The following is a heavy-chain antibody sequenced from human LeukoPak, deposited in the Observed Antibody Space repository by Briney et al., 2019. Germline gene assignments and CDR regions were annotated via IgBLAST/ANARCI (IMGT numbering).Heavy chain of an antibody. CDR3: ATSADAIDAFDI. CDR2: MNPNSGNT. J-gene: IGHJ3*02. V-gene: IGHV1-8*01. Sequence: ASVKVSCKASGHTFTSYDINWVRQATGQGLGWMGWMNPNSGNTGYAQKFQGRVTMTRNTSISTAYMELSSLRSEDTAVYYCATSADAIDAFDIWGQGTMVTVSS. CDR1: GHTFTSYD.